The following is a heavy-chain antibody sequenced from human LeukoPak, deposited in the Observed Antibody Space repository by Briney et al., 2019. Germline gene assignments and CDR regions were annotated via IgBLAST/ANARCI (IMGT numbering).Heavy chain of an antibody. CDR3: ARNDYVWGSYRRSGYFDY. CDR1: GFTFNNYA. D-gene: IGHD3-16*02. V-gene: IGHV3-48*03. Sequence: GGSLRLSCVASGFTFNNYAMNWVRQAPGKGLEWVSSINTGGNTIYYADSVKGRFTISRDNAKNSLYLQMNSLRAEDTAVYYCARNDYVWGSYRRSGYFDYWGQGTLVTVSS. J-gene: IGHJ4*02. CDR2: INTGGNTI.